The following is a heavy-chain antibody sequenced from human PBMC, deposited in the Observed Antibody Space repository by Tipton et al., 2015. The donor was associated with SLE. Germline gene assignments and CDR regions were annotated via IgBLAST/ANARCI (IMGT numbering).Heavy chain of an antibody. D-gene: IGHD2-21*02. CDR2: ISNDGSNQ. J-gene: IGHJ4*02. CDR1: GFVFSTYA. Sequence: SLRLSCEASGFVFSTYAFHWVRQAPGKGLEWVAVISNDGSNQFYPSSVKGRFIISRDTSKNTLYLQMSSLRVEDTAVYFCARDGDSSHPYFDSWGQGTLVTVSS. V-gene: IGHV3-30-3*01. CDR3: ARDGDSSHPYFDS.